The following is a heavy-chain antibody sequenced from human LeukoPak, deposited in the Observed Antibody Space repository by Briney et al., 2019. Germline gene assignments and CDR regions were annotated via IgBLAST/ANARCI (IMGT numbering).Heavy chain of an antibody. V-gene: IGHV4-30-4*01. J-gene: IGHJ5*02. CDR3: ARGSFELGYNWSDP. CDR2: IYYSGST. Sequence: PSETLSLTCTVSGGSISSGDYYWSWIRQPPGKGLEWIGYIYYSGSTYYNPSPKSRVTISVDTSKNQFSLKLSSVTAADTAVYYCARGSFELGYNWSDPWGQGTLVTVSS. D-gene: IGHD3/OR15-3a*01. CDR1: GGSISSGDYY.